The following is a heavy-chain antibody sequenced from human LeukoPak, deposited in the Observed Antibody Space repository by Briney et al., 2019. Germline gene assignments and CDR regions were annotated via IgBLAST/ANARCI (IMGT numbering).Heavy chain of an antibody. Sequence: GESLKISCQGSGYSFTSYWIGWVRQMLGKGLEWMGIIYLGDSDTRYSPSFQGQVTISADKSISTAYLQWSSLKASDTAMYYCARHRSDCSSTSCYLRFYYYYGMDVWGQGTTVTVSS. CDR2: IYLGDSDT. CDR1: GYSFTSYW. J-gene: IGHJ6*02. V-gene: IGHV5-51*01. D-gene: IGHD2-2*01. CDR3: ARHRSDCSSTSCYLRFYYYYGMDV.